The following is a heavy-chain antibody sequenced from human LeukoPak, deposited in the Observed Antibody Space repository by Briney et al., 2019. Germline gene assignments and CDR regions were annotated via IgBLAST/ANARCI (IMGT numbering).Heavy chain of an antibody. V-gene: IGHV3-64*01. CDR2: ISSNGGST. CDR1: GFTFSSYA. CDR3: ASSIPSSGTDYYGSGTPSYYFDY. D-gene: IGHD3-10*01. J-gene: IGHJ4*02. Sequence: PGGSLRLSCAASGFTFSSYAMHWVRQAPGKGLECVSAISSNGGSTYYANSVKGRFTISRDNSKNTLYLQTGRLRAEDMAVYYCASSIPSSGTDYYGSGTPSYYFDYWGQGTLVTVSS.